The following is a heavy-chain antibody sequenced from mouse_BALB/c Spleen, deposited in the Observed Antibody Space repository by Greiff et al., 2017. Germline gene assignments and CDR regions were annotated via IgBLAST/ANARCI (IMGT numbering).Heavy chain of an antibody. J-gene: IGHJ3*01. Sequence: EVKLMESGPGLVKPSQSLSLTCTVTGYSITSDYAWNWIRQFPGNKLEWMGYISYSGSTSYNPSLKSRISITRDTSKNQFFLQLNSVTTEDTATYYCAGAARARGAYWGQGTLVTVSA. CDR1: GYSITSDYA. CDR3: AGAARARGAY. CDR2: ISYSGST. V-gene: IGHV3-2*02. D-gene: IGHD3-1*01.